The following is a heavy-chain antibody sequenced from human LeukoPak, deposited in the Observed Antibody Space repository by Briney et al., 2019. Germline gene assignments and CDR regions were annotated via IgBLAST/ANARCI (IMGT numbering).Heavy chain of an antibody. J-gene: IGHJ4*02. CDR1: GGSISSSSYY. V-gene: IGHV4-39*01. D-gene: IGHD3-3*01. Sequence: SETLSLTCTVSGGSISSSSYYWGWIRQPPGKGLEWIGSIYYSGSTCYNPSLKSRVTISVDTSKNQFSLKLSSVTAADTAVYYCASLYYDFWSGYPKADFDYWGQGTLVTVSS. CDR2: IYYSGST. CDR3: ASLYYDFWSGYPKADFDY.